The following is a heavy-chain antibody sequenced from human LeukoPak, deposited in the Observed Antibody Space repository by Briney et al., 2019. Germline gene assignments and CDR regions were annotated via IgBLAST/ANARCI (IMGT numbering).Heavy chain of an antibody. V-gene: IGHV3-74*01. CDR3: ARALAVAGTGGFDP. D-gene: IGHD6-19*01. CDR2: INSDGTSI. Sequence: GGSLRLSSAASGFTFSTYWMHWVRQAPGKGPVWVSRINSDGTSISYADSVKGRFTISRDNATNMLYLQMNSLRAEDTAVYYCARALAVAGTGGFDPWGQGTLVTVSS. J-gene: IGHJ5*02. CDR1: GFTFSTYW.